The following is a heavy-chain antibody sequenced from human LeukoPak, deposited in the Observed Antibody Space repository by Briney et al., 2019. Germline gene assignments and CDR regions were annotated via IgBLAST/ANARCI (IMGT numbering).Heavy chain of an antibody. CDR1: GGSISSSSYY. D-gene: IGHD3-10*01. J-gene: IGHJ4*02. CDR3: ARATMARGVPFDY. CDR2: IYYSGST. Sequence: PSETLSLTCTVSGGSISSSSYYWGWIRQPPGKGLEWIGSIYYSGSTYYNPSLKSRVTISVDTSKNQFSLKLSSVTAADTAVYYCARATMARGVPFDYWGQGTLVTVSS. V-gene: IGHV4-39*01.